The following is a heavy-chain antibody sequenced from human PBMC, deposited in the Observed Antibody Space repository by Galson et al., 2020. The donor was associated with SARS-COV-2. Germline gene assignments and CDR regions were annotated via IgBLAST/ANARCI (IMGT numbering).Heavy chain of an antibody. D-gene: IGHD6-19*01. CDR3: AKDPSEQWLVRGGY. J-gene: IGHJ4*02. Sequence: GGSLRLSCAASGFTFSSYAMSWVRQAPGKGLEWVSAISGSGGSTYYADSVKGRFTISRDNSKNTLYLQMNSLRAEDTAVYYCAKDPSEQWLVRGGYWGQGTLVTVSS. CDR2: ISGSGGST. V-gene: IGHV3-23*01. CDR1: GFTFSSYA.